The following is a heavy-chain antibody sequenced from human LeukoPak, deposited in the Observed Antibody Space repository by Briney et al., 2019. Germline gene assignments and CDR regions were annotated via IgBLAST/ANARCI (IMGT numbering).Heavy chain of an antibody. D-gene: IGHD5-18*01. CDR2: ISYDGSNK. V-gene: IGHV3-30-3*01. CDR3: ARAGYSYGTPTPHYGMDV. CDR1: GFTFSSYA. J-gene: IGHJ6*02. Sequence: PGRSLRLSCAASGFTFSSYAMHWVRQAPGKGLEWVAVISYDGSNKYYADSVKGRFTISRDNSKNTLYLQMNSLRAEDTAVYYCARAGYSYGTPTPHYGMDVWGQGTTVTVSS.